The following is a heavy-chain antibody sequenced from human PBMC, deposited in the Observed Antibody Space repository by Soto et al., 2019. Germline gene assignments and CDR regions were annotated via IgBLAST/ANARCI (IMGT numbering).Heavy chain of an antibody. CDR2: IIPIFGTA. J-gene: IGHJ4*02. D-gene: IGHD2-21*02. CDR1: GGTFSSYA. V-gene: IGHV1-69*13. Sequence: SVKVSCKASGGTFSSYAISWVRQAPGQGLEWMGGIIPIFGTANYAQKFQGRVTITADESTSTAYMEPSSLRSEDTAVYYCARARVVTAIHYYFDYWGQGTLVTVSS. CDR3: ARARVVTAIHYYFDY.